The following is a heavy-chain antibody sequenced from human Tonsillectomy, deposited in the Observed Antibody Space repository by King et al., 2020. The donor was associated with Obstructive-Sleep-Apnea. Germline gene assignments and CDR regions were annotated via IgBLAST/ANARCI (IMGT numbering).Heavy chain of an antibody. D-gene: IGHD3-9*01. CDR1: GFTFSSYA. J-gene: IGHJ4*02. Sequence: VQLVESGGGVVQPGRSLRLSCAASGFTFSSYAMHWVRQAPGKGLEWVAVISYDGSNKYYADSVKGRFTISRDNSKNTLYLQMNSLRAEDTAVFYCARDEGGILTGYALDSWGQGTLFTVSS. V-gene: IGHV3-30*04. CDR2: ISYDGSNK. CDR3: ARDEGGILTGYALDS.